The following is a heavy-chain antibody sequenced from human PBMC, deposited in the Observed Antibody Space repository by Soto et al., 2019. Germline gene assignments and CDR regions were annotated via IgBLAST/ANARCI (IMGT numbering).Heavy chain of an antibody. J-gene: IGHJ4*02. V-gene: IGHV4-4*07. D-gene: IGHD6-13*01. CDR2: IYTSGST. CDR3: ARAPIAAAGTRQDFDY. CDR1: GGSISSYY. Sequence: SETLSLTCTVSGGSISSYYWSWIRQPAGKGLEWIGRIYTSGSTNYNPSLKSRVTMSVDTSKNQFSLKLSSVTAADTAVYYCARAPIAAAGTRQDFDYWGQGTLVTVSS.